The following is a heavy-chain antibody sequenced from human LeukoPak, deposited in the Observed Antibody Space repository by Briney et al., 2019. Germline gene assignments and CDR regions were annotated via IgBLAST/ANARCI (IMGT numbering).Heavy chain of an antibody. Sequence: ASVKVSCKASGGTFSSYAISWVRQAPGQGHEWMGGIIPIFGTANYAQKFQGRVTITADESTSTAYMELSSLRSEDTAVYYCARRPSGSYEYNYWGQGTLVTVSS. CDR3: ARRPSGSYEYNY. CDR2: IIPIFGTA. CDR1: GGTFSSYA. V-gene: IGHV1-69*13. D-gene: IGHD1-26*01. J-gene: IGHJ4*02.